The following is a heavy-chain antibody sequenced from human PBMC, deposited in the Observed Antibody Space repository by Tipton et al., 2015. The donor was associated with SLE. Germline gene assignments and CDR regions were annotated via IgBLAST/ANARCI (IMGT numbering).Heavy chain of an antibody. D-gene: IGHD6-19*01. CDR2: ITRSSTYI. V-gene: IGHV3-21*01. J-gene: IGHJ2*01. CDR3: ARDQEQWPYWYFDL. Sequence: SLRLSCATSGFTLNNFRMNWVRQAPGKGLEWVSSITRSSTYIYYADSVKGRFTISRDNAKNSLYLQMNSLRAEDTAVYYCARDQEQWPYWYFDLWGRGTLVTVSS. CDR1: GFTLNNFR.